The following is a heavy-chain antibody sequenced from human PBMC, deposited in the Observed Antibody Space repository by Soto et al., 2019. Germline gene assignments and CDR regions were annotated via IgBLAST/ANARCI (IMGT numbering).Heavy chain of an antibody. V-gene: IGHV1-46*03. CDR2: INPSGGST. CDR1: GYTFTSYY. CDR3: ARERSITIFGVVHWFDP. Sequence: VASVKVSCKASGYTFTSYYMHWVRQAPGQGLEWMGIINPSGGSTSYAQKFQGRVTMTRDTSTSTVYMELSSLRSEDTAVYYCARERSITIFGVVHWFDPWGQGTLVTVSS. J-gene: IGHJ5*02. D-gene: IGHD3-3*01.